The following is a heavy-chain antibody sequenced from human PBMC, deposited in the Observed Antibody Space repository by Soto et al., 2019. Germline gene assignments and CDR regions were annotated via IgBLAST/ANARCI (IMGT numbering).Heavy chain of an antibody. CDR2: IYHSGST. D-gene: IGHD3-10*01. J-gene: IGHJ4*02. Sequence: SETLSLTCAVSGGSISSGGYSWSWIRQPPGKGLEWIGYIYHSGSTYYNPSLKSRVTISVDRSKNQFSLKLSSVTAADTAVYYCARISMVRGVIMYFDYWGQGTLVTVSS. CDR1: GGSISSGGYS. CDR3: ARISMVRGVIMYFDY. V-gene: IGHV4-30-2*01.